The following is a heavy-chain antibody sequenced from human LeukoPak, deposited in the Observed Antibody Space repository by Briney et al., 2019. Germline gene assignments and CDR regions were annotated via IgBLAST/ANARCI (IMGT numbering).Heavy chain of an antibody. V-gene: IGHV3-66*01. CDR3: ARDSVSFPHDAFDI. D-gene: IGHD2-15*01. CDR2: IYSGGST. J-gene: IGHJ3*02. CDR1: GFTVSSNY. Sequence: GSLRLSCAASGFTVSSNYMSWVRPAPGKGLEWVSVIYSGGSTYYADSVKGRFTISRDNSKNTLYLQMNSLRDEDTAVYYCARDSVSFPHDAFDIWGQGTVVAVSS.